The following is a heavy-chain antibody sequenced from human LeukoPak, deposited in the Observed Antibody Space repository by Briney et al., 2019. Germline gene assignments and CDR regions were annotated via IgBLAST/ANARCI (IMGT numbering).Heavy chain of an antibody. Sequence: GGSLRLSCAASGFTFSSYSMNWVRQAPGKGLEWVSYISSSSTIYYADSVKGRFTISRDNAKNSLYLQMNSLRDDDTAVYYCARDLGPTKWNYGWDAFDIWGQGTMVTVSS. CDR2: ISSSSTI. CDR1: GFTFSSYS. D-gene: IGHD1-7*01. CDR3: ARDLGPTKWNYGWDAFDI. J-gene: IGHJ3*02. V-gene: IGHV3-48*02.